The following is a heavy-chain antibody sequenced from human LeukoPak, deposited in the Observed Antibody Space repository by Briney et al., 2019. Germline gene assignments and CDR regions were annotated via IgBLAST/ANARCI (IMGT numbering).Heavy chain of an antibody. CDR1: GFTFGDYA. D-gene: IGHD3-10*01. CDR2: IRSITYGGAP. Sequence: PGGSLRLSRTASGFTFGDYAMSWLRQAPGRGLEWVGFIRSITYGGAPEYAASVKGRFTISRDDSTSIAYLQMDGLKTEDTAVYYCTRSLMVRGIIHFDYWGQGTLVTVSS. J-gene: IGHJ4*02. V-gene: IGHV3-49*03. CDR3: TRSLMVRGIIHFDY.